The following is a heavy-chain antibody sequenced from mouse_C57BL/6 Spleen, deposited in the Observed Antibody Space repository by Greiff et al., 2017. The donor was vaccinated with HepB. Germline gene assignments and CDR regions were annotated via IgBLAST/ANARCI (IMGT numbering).Heavy chain of an antibody. J-gene: IGHJ2*01. CDR2: INPNNGGT. Sequence: VQLQQSGPELVKPGASVKISCKASGYTFTDYYMNWVKQSHGKSLEWIGDINPNNGGTSYNQKFKGKATLTVDKSSSTAYMELRSLTSEDSAVYYCAFITTVVAPDYWGQGTTLTVSS. D-gene: IGHD1-1*01. CDR3: AFITTVVAPDY. CDR1: GYTFTDYY. V-gene: IGHV1-26*01.